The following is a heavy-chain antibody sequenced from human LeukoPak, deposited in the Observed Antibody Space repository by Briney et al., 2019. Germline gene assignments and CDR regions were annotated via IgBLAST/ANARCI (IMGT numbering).Heavy chain of an antibody. CDR1: GFSFSSYA. Sequence: GGSLRLSCAASGFSFSSYAMSWVRQAPGKGLEWVSAISGSGGSTYYADSVKSRFTISRDNSKNTLYLQMNSLRAEDTAVYYCAKDSSYGCFDYWGQGTLVTVSS. CDR2: ISGSGGST. V-gene: IGHV3-23*01. D-gene: IGHD5-18*01. J-gene: IGHJ4*02. CDR3: AKDSSYGCFDY.